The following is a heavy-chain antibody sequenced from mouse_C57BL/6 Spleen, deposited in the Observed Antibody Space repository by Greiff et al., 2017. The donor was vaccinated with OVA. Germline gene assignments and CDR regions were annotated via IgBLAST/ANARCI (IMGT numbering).Heavy chain of an antibody. J-gene: IGHJ4*01. D-gene: IGHD6-5*01. Sequence: QVQLQQPGTELVKPGASVKLSCKASGYTFTSYWMHWVKQRPGQGLEWIGNINPSNGGTNYNEKFKSKATLTVDKSSNTAYMQLSSLTSEDSAVYYCARYPYDYDAMDYWGQGTSVTVSS. V-gene: IGHV1-53*01. CDR1: GYTFTSYW. CDR3: ARYPYDYDAMDY. CDR2: INPSNGGT.